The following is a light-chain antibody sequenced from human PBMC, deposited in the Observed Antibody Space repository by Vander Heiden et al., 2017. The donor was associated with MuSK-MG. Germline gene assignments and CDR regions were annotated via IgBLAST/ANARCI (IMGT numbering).Light chain of an antibody. CDR1: QSISSW. V-gene: IGKV1-5*01. J-gene: IGKJ1*01. CDR2: DAS. Sequence: IQMTQSPSTLSASVGHRFITTSRASQSISSWLAWYQKKPLKAPKLLIYDASSSERGVPSTFSGSGSGTEFTLTISILNPDDFATYYCQQYNGHRVTFGQGTKVEIK. CDR3: QQYNGHRVT.